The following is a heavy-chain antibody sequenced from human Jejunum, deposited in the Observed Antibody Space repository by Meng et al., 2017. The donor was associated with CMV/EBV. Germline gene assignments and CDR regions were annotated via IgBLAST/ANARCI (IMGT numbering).Heavy chain of an antibody. CDR1: GYTFTDYY. D-gene: IGHD2-2*01. CDR2: INPKSGGA. CDR3: ARQSGALPAIAPDY. J-gene: IGHJ4*02. V-gene: IGHV1-2*06. Sequence: KASGYTFTDYYMHWVRQAPGQGLEWMGRINPKSGGANFAQKFQGRVTMTRDTSISTAYMELSSLRSDDTAVYYCARQSGALPAIAPDYWGQGTLVTVSS.